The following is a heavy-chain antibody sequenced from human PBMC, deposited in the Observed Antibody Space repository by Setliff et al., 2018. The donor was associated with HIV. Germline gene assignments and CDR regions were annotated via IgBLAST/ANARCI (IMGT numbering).Heavy chain of an antibody. D-gene: IGHD4-17*01. CDR2: IYTSGNSRYT. CDR1: GASVTNVLYY. Sequence: PSETLSLTCTVSGASVTNVLYYWSWLRQPAGKGLEWIGHIYTSGNSRYTNYNSSLESRVTISLDTSNNQFSLKLTSVTAADTAMYYCASFFVTTVTNQDYWGQGTPVTVSS. J-gene: IGHJ4*02. CDR3: ASFFVTTVTNQDY. V-gene: IGHV4-61*09.